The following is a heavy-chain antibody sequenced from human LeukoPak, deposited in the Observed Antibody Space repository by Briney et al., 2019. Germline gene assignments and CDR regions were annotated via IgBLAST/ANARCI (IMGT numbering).Heavy chain of an antibody. CDR3: ARGDDFWSGPNI. CDR2: IYYSGST. V-gene: IGHV4-30-4*08. CDR1: GGSISSGDYY. Sequence: KPSQTLSLTCTVSGGSISSGDYYWSWIRQPPGKGLEWIGYIYYSGSTYYNPSLKSRVTTSVDTSKNQFSLKLSSVTAADTAVYYCARGDDFWSGPNIWGQGTMVTVSS. J-gene: IGHJ3*02. D-gene: IGHD3-3*01.